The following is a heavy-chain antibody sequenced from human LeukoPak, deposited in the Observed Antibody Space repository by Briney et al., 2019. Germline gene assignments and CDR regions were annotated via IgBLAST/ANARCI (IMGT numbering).Heavy chain of an antibody. CDR1: GFTFSSYG. Sequence: GGSLRLSCAASGFTFSSYGMPWVRQAPGKGLEWVAVIWYDGSNKYYADSVKGRFTISRDNAKNSLYLQMNSLRAEDTAVYYCAGGIVLSPWGQGTLVTVSS. D-gene: IGHD2-8*01. CDR3: AGGIVLSP. J-gene: IGHJ5*02. V-gene: IGHV3-33*03. CDR2: IWYDGSNK.